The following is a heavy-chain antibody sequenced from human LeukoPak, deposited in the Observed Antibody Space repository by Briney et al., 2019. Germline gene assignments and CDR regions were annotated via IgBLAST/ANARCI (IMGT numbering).Heavy chain of an antibody. CDR2: VNTGGSTK. V-gene: IGHV3-74*01. Sequence: PGGSLRLSCAASGFTVSSDCMNWVRQAPGKGLVWVSRVNTGGSTKYSADSVRGGSSISRDSAKNTVFLQMNLLRDENRAVYYSSRGIAGNSGNFGSWGQGTLVTVSS. CDR1: GFTVSSDC. D-gene: IGHD4-23*01. J-gene: IGHJ4*02. CDR3: SRGIAGNSGNFGS.